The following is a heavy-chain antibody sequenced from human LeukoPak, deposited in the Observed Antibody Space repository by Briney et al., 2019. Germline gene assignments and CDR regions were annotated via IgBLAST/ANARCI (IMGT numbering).Heavy chain of an antibody. CDR3: ATRGEGRDY. J-gene: IGHJ4*02. CDR2: INHSGST. CDR1: GGSISSGSYY. D-gene: IGHD3-10*01. V-gene: IGHV4-39*07. Sequence: SETLSLTCTVSGGSISSGSYYWSWIRQPPGKGLEWIGEINHSGSTNYNPSLKSRVTISVDTSKNQFSLKLSSVTAADTAVYYCATRGEGRDYWGQGTLVTVSS.